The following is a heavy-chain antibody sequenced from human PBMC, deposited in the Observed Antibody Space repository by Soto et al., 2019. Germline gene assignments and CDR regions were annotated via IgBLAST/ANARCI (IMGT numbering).Heavy chain of an antibody. CDR1: GYTFTNYA. J-gene: IGHJ5*02. CDR3: AKTPHYDNSGYYSWFDL. CDR2: ISGYKGYT. Sequence: ASVKVSCKASGYTFTNYAMHWVRQAPGQRLEWMGWISGYKGYTKYSQKFQGRVTMTTEKSTDTGYMELRSLRSDDTAVYYCAKTPHYDNSGYYSWFDLWGQGTLVTVSS. D-gene: IGHD3-22*01. V-gene: IGHV1-3*01.